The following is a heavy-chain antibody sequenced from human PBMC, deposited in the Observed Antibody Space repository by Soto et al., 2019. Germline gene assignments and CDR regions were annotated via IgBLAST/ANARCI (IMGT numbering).Heavy chain of an antibody. CDR2: MSFDGSHK. CDR1: GFNFKAYG. D-gene: IGHD6-6*01. J-gene: IGHJ6*02. Sequence: QVQLVESGGGVVQPGRSLRLSCAASGFNFKAYGMHSVRQAPGKGLEWVTVMSFDGSHKYYADSVKGRFTISRDNSENTLYLQMNSLRPEDTAVYYCAKGSSSVYYYYYGMDVWGQGTTVTVSS. V-gene: IGHV3-30*18. CDR3: AKGSSSVYYYYYGMDV.